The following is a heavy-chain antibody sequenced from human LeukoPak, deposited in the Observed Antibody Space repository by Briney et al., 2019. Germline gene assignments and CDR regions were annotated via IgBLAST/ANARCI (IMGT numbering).Heavy chain of an antibody. D-gene: IGHD2-21*02. V-gene: IGHV3-7*01. CDR1: GFTFNNYL. J-gene: IGHJ4*02. Sequence: GGSLRLSCAASGFTFNNYLMSWVRQAPGKGLEWVANIKPDGREKYYVDSVKGRFTISRDNARNSLYLQMNSLRAEDTAVYYCARGMTRVDYWGQGTLVTVSS. CDR3: ARGMTRVDY. CDR2: IKPDGREK.